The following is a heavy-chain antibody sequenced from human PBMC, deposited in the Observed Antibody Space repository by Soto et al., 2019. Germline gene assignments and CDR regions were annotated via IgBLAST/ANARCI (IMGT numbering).Heavy chain of an antibody. CDR3: ATNAVAPPPP. CDR2: IKRGSIAAAT. V-gene: IGHV3-15*07. D-gene: IGHD2-8*01. J-gene: IGHJ5*02. CDR1: VLIFNNAW. Sequence: GGSLRLSCVASVLIFNNAWMNWVRQAPGAGLEWVGRIKRGSIAAATDYAAPVKGRFTISRDDSKNMLYLQMDSLTTEDTAVDYCATNAVAPPPPWGQGTLVTVSS.